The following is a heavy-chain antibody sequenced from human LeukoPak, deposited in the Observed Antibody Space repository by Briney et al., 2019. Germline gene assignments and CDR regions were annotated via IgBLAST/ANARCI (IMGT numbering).Heavy chain of an antibody. D-gene: IGHD2-8*02. CDR2: IYYSGST. CDR1: GGSISSYY. Sequence: PSETLSLTCTVSGGSISSYYWTWIRQPPGKGLEWIGYIYYSGSTNYNPSLKSRVTISEDTSKNQFSLKLSSVTAADTAVYYCATDRSGRIDYWGQGTLVTVSS. J-gene: IGHJ4*02. V-gene: IGHV4-59*01. CDR3: ATDRSGRIDY.